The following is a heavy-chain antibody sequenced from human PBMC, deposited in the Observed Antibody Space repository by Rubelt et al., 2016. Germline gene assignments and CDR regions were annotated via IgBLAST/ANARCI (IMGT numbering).Heavy chain of an antibody. Sequence: QVQLVQSGAEVKKPGSSVKVSCKASGGTFSSYAISWVRQAPGQGLEWMGWMNPNSGNTGYAQKFQGRVTMTRNTSRSTAYMELSSLRSEDTAVYYCARGGELGFDPWGQGTLVTVSS. V-gene: IGHV1-8*02. CDR3: ARGGELGFDP. CDR1: GGTFSSYA. D-gene: IGHD7-27*01. J-gene: IGHJ5*02. CDR2: MNPNSGNT.